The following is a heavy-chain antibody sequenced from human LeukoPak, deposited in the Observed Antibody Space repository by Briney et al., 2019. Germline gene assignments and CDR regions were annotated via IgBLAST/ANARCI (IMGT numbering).Heavy chain of an antibody. Sequence: SETLSLTCTVSGGSISSGGYYWSWIRQHPGKGLEWIGYIYYSGSTSYNPSLKSRVTISVDTSKNQFSLKLSSVTAADTAVYYCARRSTXLGNXXFDIXXXXXMVXVSS. D-gene: IGHD1-1*01. CDR1: GGSISSGGYY. CDR3: ARRSTXLGNXXFDI. J-gene: IGHJ3*02. CDR2: IYYSGST. V-gene: IGHV4-31*03.